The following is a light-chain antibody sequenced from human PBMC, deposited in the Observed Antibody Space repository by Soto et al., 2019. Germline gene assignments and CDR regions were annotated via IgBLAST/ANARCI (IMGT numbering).Light chain of an antibody. V-gene: IGKV3-11*01. J-gene: IGKJ2*01. Sequence: ELVLTQSPATLSLSPGERATLSCRASQSVSSHLAWYQQKPGQAPRLLMYDTFNRATGIPARFNGSGSGTDLTLTISSLEPQDFAVYYCQQRSNWPPGYTFGQGTKLEIK. CDR3: QQRSNWPPGYT. CDR2: DTF. CDR1: QSVSSH.